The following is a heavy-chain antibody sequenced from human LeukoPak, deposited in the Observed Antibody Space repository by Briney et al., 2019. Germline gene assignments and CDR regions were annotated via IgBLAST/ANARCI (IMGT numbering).Heavy chain of an antibody. CDR3: VSIFWGSGASNWFDP. D-gene: IGHD3-9*01. J-gene: IGHJ5*02. V-gene: IGHV3-7*01. CDR2: IKEHGSEK. CDR1: GLTFSSYW. Sequence: SGGSLRLSCAASGLTFSSYWMTWVRQAPGKGLEWVASIKEHGSEKYFVDSVKGRFTISRDDAKNSVYLQMDSLTDEDRAVYSCVSIFWGSGASNWFDPWGQGTQVTVST.